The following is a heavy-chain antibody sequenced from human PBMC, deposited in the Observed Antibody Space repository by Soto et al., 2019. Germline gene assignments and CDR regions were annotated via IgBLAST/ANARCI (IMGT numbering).Heavy chain of an antibody. CDR2: IYYSGST. Sequence: QLQLQESGPGLVKPSETLSLTCTVSGGSISSSSYYWGWIRQPPGKGLERIGSIYYSGSTYYNPSLKSRVTISGDTSKNQFSLKLSSVTAADTAVYYCASLKANYDYIWGSYRQERLDYWGQGTLVTVSS. D-gene: IGHD3-16*02. V-gene: IGHV4-39*01. CDR1: GGSISSSSYY. J-gene: IGHJ4*02. CDR3: ASLKANYDYIWGSYRQERLDY.